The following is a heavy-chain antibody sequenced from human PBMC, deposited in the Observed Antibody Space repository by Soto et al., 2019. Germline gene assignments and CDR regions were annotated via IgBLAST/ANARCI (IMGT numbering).Heavy chain of an antibody. D-gene: IGHD2-2*01. CDR2: INPSGGST. J-gene: IGHJ6*03. CDR3: ARDFFPAGVVPAAMVYYYYMDV. V-gene: IGHV1-46*03. Sequence: GASVKVSCKASGYTFTSYYMHWVRQAPGQGLEWMRIINPSGGSTSYAQKFQGRVTMTRDTSTSTVYMELSSLRSEDTAVYYCARDFFPAGVVPAAMVYYYYMDVWGKGTTVTVSS. CDR1: GYTFTSYY.